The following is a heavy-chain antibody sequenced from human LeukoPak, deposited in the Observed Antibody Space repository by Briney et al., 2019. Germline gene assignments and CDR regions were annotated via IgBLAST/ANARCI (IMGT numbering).Heavy chain of an antibody. D-gene: IGHD6-13*01. CDR2: INPSGGST. V-gene: IGHV1-46*01. Sequence: GASVKVSRKASGYTFTSYYMHWVRQAPGQGLEWMGIINPSGGSTSYAQKFQGRVTMTRDTSTSTVYMELSRLRSDDTAVYYCARSLNSSWGGYYYGMDVWGQGTTVTVSS. J-gene: IGHJ6*02. CDR3: ARSLNSSWGGYYYGMDV. CDR1: GYTFTSYY.